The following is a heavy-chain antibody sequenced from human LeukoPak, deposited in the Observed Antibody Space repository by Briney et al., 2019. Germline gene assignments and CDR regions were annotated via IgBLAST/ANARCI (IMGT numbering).Heavy chain of an antibody. CDR1: GFTFSSYS. CDR2: MSVSSGLI. J-gene: IGHJ4*02. CDR3: AREFAGSASGAGY. V-gene: IGHV3-21*01. D-gene: IGHD1-26*01. Sequence: GESLRLSCAAPGFTFSSYSMNWVRQAPGKGLEWVSSMSVSSGLIYYADSVKGRFTISRDNAKSSLYLQMNRLRVEDTAVYYCAREFAGSASGAGYWGQGTLVTVSS.